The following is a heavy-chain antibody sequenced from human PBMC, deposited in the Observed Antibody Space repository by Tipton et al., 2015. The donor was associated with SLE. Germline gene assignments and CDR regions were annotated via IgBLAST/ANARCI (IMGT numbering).Heavy chain of an antibody. CDR3: ARDSSGYYSYFDF. J-gene: IGHJ4*02. D-gene: IGHD3-22*01. CDR1: GGSISSYY. CDR2: ISYSGDT. Sequence: TLSLTCTVSGGSISSYYWSWIRQPPGKGLEWIGYISYSGDTRHNPSLQSRVTITADKSKNQFSLHLSSVTAADTAVYYCARDSSGYYSYFDFWGQGTLGTVSS. V-gene: IGHV4-59*12.